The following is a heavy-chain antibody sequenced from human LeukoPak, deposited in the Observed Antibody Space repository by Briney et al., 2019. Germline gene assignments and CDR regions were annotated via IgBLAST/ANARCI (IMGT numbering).Heavy chain of an antibody. V-gene: IGHV1-24*01. CDR1: GYTLTELS. D-gene: IGHD1-1*01. CDR2: FDPEDGET. Sequence: RVASVKVSCKVSGYTLTELSMHWVRQAPGKGLEWMGGFDPEDGETIYAQKFQGRVTMTEDTSTDTAYMELSSLRSEDTAVYYCATGLQLEPYFDYWGQGTLVTVSS. CDR3: ATGLQLEPYFDY. J-gene: IGHJ4*02.